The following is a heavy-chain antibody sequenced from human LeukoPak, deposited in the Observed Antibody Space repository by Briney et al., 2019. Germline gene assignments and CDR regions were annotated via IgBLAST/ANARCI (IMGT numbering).Heavy chain of an antibody. Sequence: SETLSLTCTVSGGSISSYYWSWIRQPAGKGLEWIGRIYTSGSTSYNPSLKSRVTMSVDTSKNQFSLKLSSVTAADTAVYYCARDTGYQDIVVVPAAINHYYYYMDVWGKGTTVTVSS. CDR2: IYTSGST. V-gene: IGHV4-4*07. J-gene: IGHJ6*03. D-gene: IGHD2-2*01. CDR1: GGSISSYY. CDR3: ARDTGYQDIVVVPAAINHYYYYMDV.